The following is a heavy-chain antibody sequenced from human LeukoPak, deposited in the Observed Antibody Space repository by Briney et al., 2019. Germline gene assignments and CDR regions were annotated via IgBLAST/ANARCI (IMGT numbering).Heavy chain of an antibody. J-gene: IGHJ4*02. CDR3: ARAYSVLYYFDY. Sequence: GGSLRLSCAASGFTFSSYSMTWVRQAPGKGLEWVSSISSSSSYIYYADSVKGRFTISRDNAKNSLYLQMNSLRAEDTAVYYCARAYSVLYYFDYWGQGTLVTVSS. D-gene: IGHD2-15*01. CDR2: ISSSSSYI. CDR1: GFTFSSYS. V-gene: IGHV3-21*01.